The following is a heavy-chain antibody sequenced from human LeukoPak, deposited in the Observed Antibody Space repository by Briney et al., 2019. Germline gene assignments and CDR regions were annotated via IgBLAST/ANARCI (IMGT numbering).Heavy chain of an antibody. J-gene: IGHJ4*02. CDR2: IYYSGST. Sequence: PSETLSLTCTVSGGSISSYYWSWIRQPPGKGLEWIGYIYYSGSTNYNPPLKSRVTISVDTSKNQFSLKLSSVTAADTAVYYCARGRKDFDYWGQGTLVTVSS. CDR1: GGSISSYY. V-gene: IGHV4-59*01. CDR3: ARGRKDFDY.